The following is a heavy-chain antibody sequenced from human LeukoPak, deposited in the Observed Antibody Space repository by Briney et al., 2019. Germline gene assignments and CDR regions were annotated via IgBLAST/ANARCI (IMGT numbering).Heavy chain of an antibody. V-gene: IGHV3-21*01. CDR3: ARDYYGDFYFDY. D-gene: IGHD4-17*01. CDR2: ISGSSSYI. Sequence: GGSLRLSCAASGFTFSTYSMSWVRQVPGKGLEWVSSISGSSSYIYYADSVKGRFTISRDSATNSLDLQMNSLRAEDTAVYYCARDYYGDFYFDYWGQGTLVTVSS. J-gene: IGHJ4*02. CDR1: GFTFSTYS.